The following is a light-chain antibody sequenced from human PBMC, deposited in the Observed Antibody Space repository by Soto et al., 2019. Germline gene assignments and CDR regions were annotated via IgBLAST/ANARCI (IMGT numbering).Light chain of an antibody. V-gene: IGKV3-20*01. CDR3: QQYSTSPRT. J-gene: IGKJ1*01. CDR1: QSVRSNS. CDR2: AAS. Sequence: EIVLTQSPGTLSLSPGERAALSCRASQSVRSNSLAWYQQKPGQAPTLLIYAASYRATGIPDRFTGSGSGTDFTLTISSLEPEDSADYYCQQYSTSPRTFGQGTKVEIK.